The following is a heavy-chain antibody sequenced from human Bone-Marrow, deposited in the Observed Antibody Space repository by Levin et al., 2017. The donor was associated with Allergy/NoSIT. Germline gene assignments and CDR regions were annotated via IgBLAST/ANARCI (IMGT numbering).Heavy chain of an antibody. CDR2: INTKSGGT. D-gene: IGHD6-6*01. V-gene: IGHV1-2*06. CDR1: EYNFNVFY. J-gene: IGHJ6*04. CDR3: ARETIPPRPLDV. Sequence: GESLKISCKASEYNFNVFYIHWVRQAPGQGLEWMGRINTKSGGTYYAQNFEGRVTMTGDTSINTVYMELSRLTSDDTAVYYCARETIPPRPLDVWGKGTKVTVSS.